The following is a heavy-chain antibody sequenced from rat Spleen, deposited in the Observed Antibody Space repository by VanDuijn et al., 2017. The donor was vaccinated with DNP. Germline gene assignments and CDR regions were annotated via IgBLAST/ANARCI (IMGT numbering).Heavy chain of an antibody. J-gene: IGHJ2*01. CDR1: GFTFSDYY. CDR3: ARQDYCLGY. CDR2: ISYEGSSN. V-gene: IGHV5-22*01. Sequence: EVQLVESGGGLVQPGRSMKLSCAASGFTFSDYYMAWVRQAPKKGLEWVASISYEGSSNYYGDSVKGRFTISRDNAKSTLYLQMNSLRSEDTATYYCARQDYCLGYWGQGVMVTVSS.